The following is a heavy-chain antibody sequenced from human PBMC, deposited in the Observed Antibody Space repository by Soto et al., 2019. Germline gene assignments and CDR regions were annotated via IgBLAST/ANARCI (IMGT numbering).Heavy chain of an antibody. CDR3: VREVIAELSSIRQCDP. CDR1: AVTFRDYW. CDR2: IGPDGSSP. D-gene: IGHD3-10*02. J-gene: IGHJ5*02. Sequence: PGGSLTLACAASAVTFRDYWLHWVRQVPGKGLLWVSRIGPDGSSPKYADSLKGGFTISKSNPGNTLYLQMNSLRAEDTVVNYLVREVIAELSSIRQCDPGSQGTLVTVS. V-gene: IGHV3-74*01.